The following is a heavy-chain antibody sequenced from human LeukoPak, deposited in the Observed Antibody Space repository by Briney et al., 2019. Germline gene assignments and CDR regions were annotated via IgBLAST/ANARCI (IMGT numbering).Heavy chain of an antibody. V-gene: IGHV3-7*03. CDR3: AKGPRSSWYYYMDV. Sequence: SGGSLRLSCEGSGFTFSNYWMGWVRQAPGKGLQWVANIKTDGSEKYYVDSVKGRFTISRDNAKNSLYLQMNSLRAEDTAVYYCAKGPRSSWYYYMDVWGKGTTVTVSS. D-gene: IGHD6-13*01. CDR1: GFTFSNYW. J-gene: IGHJ6*03. CDR2: IKTDGSEK.